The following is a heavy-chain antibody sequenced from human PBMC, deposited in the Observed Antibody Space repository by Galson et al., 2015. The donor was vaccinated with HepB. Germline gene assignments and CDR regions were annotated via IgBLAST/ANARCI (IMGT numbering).Heavy chain of an antibody. V-gene: IGHV1-69*06. CDR1: GGTFSSYA. D-gene: IGHD6-19*01. CDR3: ARAIAVAGTPYYFDY. J-gene: IGHJ4*02. CDR2: IIPIFGTA. Sequence: SVKVSCKASGGTFSSYAISWVRQAPGQGLEWMGGIIPIFGTANYAQKFQGRVTITADKSTSTAYMELSSLRSEDTAVYYCARAIAVAGTPYYFDYWGQGTLVTVSS.